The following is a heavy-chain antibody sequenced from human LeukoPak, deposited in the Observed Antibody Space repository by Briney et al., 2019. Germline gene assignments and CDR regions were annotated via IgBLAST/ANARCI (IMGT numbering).Heavy chain of an antibody. V-gene: IGHV4-34*01. D-gene: IGHD1-26*01. CDR1: GGSFSGYN. J-gene: IGHJ4*02. CDR2: INHSGST. Sequence: SETLSLTCAVYGGSFSGYNWTWLRQPPGKGLEWIGEINHSGSTDYNPSLKSRVTISVDTSKNQFSLKVSSVTAADTAVYYCARPSGATPFKRFDYWGQGALVTVS. CDR3: ARPSGATPFKRFDY.